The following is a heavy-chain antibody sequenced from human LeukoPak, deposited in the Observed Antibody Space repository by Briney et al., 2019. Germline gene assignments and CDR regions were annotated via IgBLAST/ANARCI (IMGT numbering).Heavy chain of an antibody. D-gene: IGHD3-3*01. V-gene: IGHV3-15*01. J-gene: IGHJ1*01. CDR1: GFTFRDAW. Sequence: GSLRLSCAASGFTFRDAWMTWVRQAPGKGLEWVGRIRSKTDGGTTDYAVSVQGRFTISRDDSKNTLYLQMSSLKTEDTAVYYCAKHIYGVVSIQQWGQGTLVTVSS. CDR2: IRSKTDGGTT. CDR3: AKHIYGVVSIQQ.